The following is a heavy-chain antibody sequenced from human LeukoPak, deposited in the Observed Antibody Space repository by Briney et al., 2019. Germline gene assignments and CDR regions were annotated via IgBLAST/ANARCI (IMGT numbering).Heavy chain of an antibody. CDR2: IYPGDSDT. D-gene: IGHD6-13*01. CDR1: GYSFASFW. CDR3: ASIIVAAAGRGYYYYGMDV. V-gene: IGHV5-51*01. J-gene: IGHJ6*02. Sequence: GESLKISCKGSGYSFASFWIGWVRQMPGKGLEWMGIIYPGDSDTRYSPSFQGQVTISADKSISTTYVQWSSLKASDAAMYYCASIIVAAAGRGYYYYGMDVWGQGTTVAVSS.